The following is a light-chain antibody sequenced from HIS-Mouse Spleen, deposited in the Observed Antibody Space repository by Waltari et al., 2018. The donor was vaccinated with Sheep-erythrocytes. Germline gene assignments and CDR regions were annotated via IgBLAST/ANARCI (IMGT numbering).Light chain of an antibody. CDR3: QAWDSSIYV. Sequence: SYELTQPPSVSVSPGQTASITCSGDKLGDKYACWYQQKPRQSPVLVIYQDSKRPSGIPERLSGSNSWNTATLTISGTQAMDEADYYCQAWDSSIYVFGTGTKVTVL. CDR2: QDS. V-gene: IGLV3-1*01. J-gene: IGLJ1*01. CDR1: KLGDKY.